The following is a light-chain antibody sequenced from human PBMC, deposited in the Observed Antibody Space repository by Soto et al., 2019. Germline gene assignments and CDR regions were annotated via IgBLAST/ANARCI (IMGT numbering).Light chain of an antibody. V-gene: IGKV3-20*01. CDR3: QQYGSSPYT. CDR1: QSVSSSY. CDR2: GAS. J-gene: IGKJ2*01. Sequence: EIVFKQSPGTMSLSPDERATLSCRASQSVSSSYFAWYQQKPGQAPRLLIYGASSRATGIPARFSGSGSGTDFTLIISRLEPEDFAVYYCQQYGSSPYTFGQGNKLEIK.